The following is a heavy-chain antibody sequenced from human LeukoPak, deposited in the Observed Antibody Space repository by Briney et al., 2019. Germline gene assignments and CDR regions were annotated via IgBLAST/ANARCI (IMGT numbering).Heavy chain of an antibody. D-gene: IGHD3-22*01. V-gene: IGHV4-31*03. CDR1: GGSISSGGYF. Sequence: PSQTLSLTCTVSGGSISSGGYFWSWVRQHPGKGLEWIGYTHYSGSTYYNPSFKSRVTISVDTSKNKFSLKLSSVTAADTAVYYCARAPDYYGSSGYYYSFDYWGQGTLVTVSS. J-gene: IGHJ4*02. CDR2: THYSGST. CDR3: ARAPDYYGSSGYYYSFDY.